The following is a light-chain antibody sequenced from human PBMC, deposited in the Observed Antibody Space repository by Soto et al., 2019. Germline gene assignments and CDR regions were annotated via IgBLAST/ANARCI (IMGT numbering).Light chain of an antibody. J-gene: IGKJ2*01. CDR2: KTS. CDR3: QQYYTMYT. V-gene: IGKV1-5*03. CDR1: QSIDNW. Sequence: DIQMTQSPSTLSASVGDRVTITCRASQSIDNWLAWYQEKPGKAPKLLIYKTSTLASGVPSRFSGSASGTDFTLTISILQPDDFASYYCQQYYTMYTFGRGTRLEI.